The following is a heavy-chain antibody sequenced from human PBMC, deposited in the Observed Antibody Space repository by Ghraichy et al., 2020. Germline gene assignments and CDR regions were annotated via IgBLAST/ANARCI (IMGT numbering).Heavy chain of an antibody. CDR1: GFTFSGSA. CDR2: IRSKANSYAT. CDR3: TTGTSAAGTGTVDY. J-gene: IGHJ4*02. V-gene: IGHV3-73*01. Sequence: LSLTCAASGFTFSGSAMHWVRQASGKGLEWVGRIRSKANSYATAYAASVKGRFTISRDDSKNTAYLQMNSLKTEDTAVYYCTTGTSAAGTGTVDYWGQGTLVTVSS. D-gene: IGHD6-13*01.